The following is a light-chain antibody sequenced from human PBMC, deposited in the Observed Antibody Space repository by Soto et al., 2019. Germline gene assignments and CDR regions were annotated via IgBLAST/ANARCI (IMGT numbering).Light chain of an antibody. CDR2: DGS. CDR1: QNLHSF. Sequence: EIVLTQSPATLSVSPGERVPLYCRASQNLHSFLNWYQQRPGQAPRAIIYDGSKRAAGVPDRISGDGSGTDYTLTISSLEPEDVAVYYCQQRTRWPMTLGQGTRLEI. J-gene: IGKJ5*01. V-gene: IGKV3-11*01. CDR3: QQRTRWPMT.